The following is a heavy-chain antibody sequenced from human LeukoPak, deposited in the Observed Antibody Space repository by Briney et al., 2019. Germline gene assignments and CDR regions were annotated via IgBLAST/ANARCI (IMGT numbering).Heavy chain of an antibody. J-gene: IGHJ5*02. Sequence: GGSLRLSCAASGITFGNNWMHWVRQGPGKGLVWISRINSDGGGAIYADSVKGRFTVSRDNAKNTLYLQMNSLRVEDTAVYYCATYRATSWGQGALVTVSS. CDR2: INSDGGGA. D-gene: IGHD2-21*01. CDR3: ATYRATS. CDR1: GITFGNNW. V-gene: IGHV3-74*01.